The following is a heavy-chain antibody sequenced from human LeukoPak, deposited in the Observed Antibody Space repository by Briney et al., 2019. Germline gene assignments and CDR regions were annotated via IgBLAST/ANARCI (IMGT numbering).Heavy chain of an antibody. CDR3: ARGGSGGTIFGVVTLFYFDY. CDR2: IYSGGST. CDR1: GFTFSSNY. V-gene: IGHV3-66*02. J-gene: IGHJ4*02. Sequence: PGGSLRLSCAASGFTFSSNYMSWVRQAPGKGLEWVSVIYSGGSTYYADSVKGRFTISRDNSKNTLYLQMNSLRAEDTAVYYCARGGSGGTIFGVVTLFYFDYWGQGTLVTVSS. D-gene: IGHD3-3*01.